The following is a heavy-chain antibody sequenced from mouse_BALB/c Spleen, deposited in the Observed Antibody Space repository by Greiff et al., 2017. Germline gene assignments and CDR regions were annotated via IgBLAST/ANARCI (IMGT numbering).Heavy chain of an antibody. CDR3: ARKGYAYGPFDY. Sequence: VQLQQPGAELVKPGTSVKLSCKASGYNFTSYWINWVKLRPGQGLEWIGDIYPGSGSTNYNEKFKSKATLTVDTSSSTAYMQLSSLASEDSALYYCARKGYAYGPFDYWGQGTTLTVSS. D-gene: IGHD3-1*01. V-gene: IGHV1-55*01. J-gene: IGHJ2*01. CDR2: IYPGSGST. CDR1: GYNFTSYW.